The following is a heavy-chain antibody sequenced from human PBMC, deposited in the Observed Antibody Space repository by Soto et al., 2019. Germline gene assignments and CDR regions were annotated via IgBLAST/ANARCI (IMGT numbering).Heavy chain of an antibody. CDR3: AKDRNYDSSGYYYPFDY. V-gene: IGHV3-23*01. CDR1: GFTFSSYA. Sequence: GGSLRLSCAASGFTFSSYAMSWVRQAPGKGLEWVSAISGSGGSTYYADSVKGRFTISRDNSKNTLYLQMNSLRAEDTAVYYCAKDRNYDSSGYYYPFDYWGQGTLVTVSS. D-gene: IGHD3-22*01. CDR2: ISGSGGST. J-gene: IGHJ4*02.